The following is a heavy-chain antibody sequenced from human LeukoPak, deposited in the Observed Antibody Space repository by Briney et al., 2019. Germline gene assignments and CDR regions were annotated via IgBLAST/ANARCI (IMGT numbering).Heavy chain of an antibody. CDR3: ARASITMIGYFDY. CDR1: GGSISSGDYY. Sequence: SETLSLTCTVSGGSISSGDYYWSWIRQPPGKGLDGIGYIYYSGSTYYNPSLKSRVTISVDTSKNQFSLKLSSVTAADTAVYYCARASITMIGYFDYWGQGTLVTVSS. J-gene: IGHJ4*02. V-gene: IGHV4-30-4*01. CDR2: IYYSGST. D-gene: IGHD3-22*01.